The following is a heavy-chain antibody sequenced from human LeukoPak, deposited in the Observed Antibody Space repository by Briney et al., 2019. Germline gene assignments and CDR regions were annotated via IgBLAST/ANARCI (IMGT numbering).Heavy chain of an antibody. D-gene: IGHD2-2*03. Sequence: GGSLRLSCAASGFSFSSYSMNWVRQAPGKGLEWVSYISTSSSTIYYADSVKGRFTISRDNAKNSLYLQMNSLRDEDTAVYYCARDGYCSSTSCPDYWGQGTLVTVSS. CDR2: ISTSSSTI. CDR3: ARDGYCSSTSCPDY. J-gene: IGHJ4*02. V-gene: IGHV3-48*02. CDR1: GFSFSSYS.